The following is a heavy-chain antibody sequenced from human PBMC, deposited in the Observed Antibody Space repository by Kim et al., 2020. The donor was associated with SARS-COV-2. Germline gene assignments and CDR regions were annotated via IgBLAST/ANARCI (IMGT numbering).Heavy chain of an antibody. Sequence: SETLSLTCTVSGGSISPYYFNWIRQPPGKGLEWIGYIHPTGVTVYNPSLQSRVTTSVDTSTNQFSLRLYSVTTADTAVYFCAILPLKDNWGWGEAFGFWG. V-gene: IGHV4-59*13. CDR1: GGSISPYY. CDR2: IHPTGVT. D-gene: IGHD3-16*01. J-gene: IGHJ3*01. CDR3: AILPLKDNWGWGEAFGF.